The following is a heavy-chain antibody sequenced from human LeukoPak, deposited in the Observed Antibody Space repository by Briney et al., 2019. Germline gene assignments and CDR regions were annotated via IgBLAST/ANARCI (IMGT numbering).Heavy chain of an antibody. V-gene: IGHV4-31*03. CDR3: ARDGCSGGSCYIDY. CDR1: GGSISSGGYY. CDR2: IYYSGST. J-gene: IGHJ4*02. Sequence: SETLSLTCTVSGGSISSGGYYWSWIRQHSGKGLEWIGYIYYSGSTYYNPSLKSRVTISVDTSKNQFSLKLSSVTAANTAAYYCARDGCSGGSCYIDYWGQGTLVTVSS. D-gene: IGHD2-15*01.